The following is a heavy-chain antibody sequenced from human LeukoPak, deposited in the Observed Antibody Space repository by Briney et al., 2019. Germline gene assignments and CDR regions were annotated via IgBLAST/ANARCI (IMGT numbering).Heavy chain of an antibody. CDR3: ASTLHYDILTGYYPFDY. J-gene: IGHJ4*02. D-gene: IGHD3-9*01. CDR1: GGTFSSYA. CDR2: IIPIFGTA. V-gene: IGHV1-69*05. Sequence: SVKVSCKASGGTFSSYAISWVRQAPGQGLEWMGRIIPIFGTANYAQKFQGRVTITTDESTSTAYMELSSLRSEDTAVYYCASTLHYDILTGYYPFDYWGQGTLVTVSS.